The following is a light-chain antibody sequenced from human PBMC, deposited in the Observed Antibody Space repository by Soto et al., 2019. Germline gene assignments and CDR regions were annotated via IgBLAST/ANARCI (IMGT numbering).Light chain of an antibody. CDR3: QQRNTWPWT. V-gene: IGKV3-11*01. CDR2: DAS. Sequence: EIVLTQSPATLSLSPGERATLSCRASQSVSNFLAWYQQKPGQAPRLLISDASNRATGIPGRFSGSGSGTDFSLPTSSLEPEDFAVYYFQQRNTWPWTFGQGTKVEIK. CDR1: QSVSNF. J-gene: IGKJ1*01.